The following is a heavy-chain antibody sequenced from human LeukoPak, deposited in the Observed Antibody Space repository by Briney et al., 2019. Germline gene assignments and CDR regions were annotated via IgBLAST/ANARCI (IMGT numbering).Heavy chain of an antibody. Sequence: GASVKVSCKASGYTFTSYYMHWVRQAPGQGLEWMGIINPSGGSTSYAQKFQGRVTITADESTSTAYMELSSLRSEDTAVYYCARVGSYDFWSGHFDCWGQGTLVTVSS. V-gene: IGHV1-46*01. J-gene: IGHJ4*02. CDR1: GYTFTSYY. D-gene: IGHD3-3*01. CDR2: INPSGGST. CDR3: ARVGSYDFWSGHFDC.